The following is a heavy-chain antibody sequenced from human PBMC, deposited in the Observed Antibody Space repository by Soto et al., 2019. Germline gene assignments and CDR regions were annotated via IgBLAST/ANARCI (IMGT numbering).Heavy chain of an antibody. CDR3: SRVRSYSYGQGYGMDV. CDR2: ISSSSGYI. V-gene: IGHV3-21*01. Sequence: EVQLVESGGGLVKPGGSLRLSCAASGFTFSTYSMNWVRQAPGKGLEWVSSISSSSGYIYYADSVKGRFTISRDDAKNSLSLQMNRLRAEDTAVYYCSRVRSYSYGQGYGMDVWGQGTTVTVPS. CDR1: GFTFSTYS. J-gene: IGHJ6*02. D-gene: IGHD5-18*01.